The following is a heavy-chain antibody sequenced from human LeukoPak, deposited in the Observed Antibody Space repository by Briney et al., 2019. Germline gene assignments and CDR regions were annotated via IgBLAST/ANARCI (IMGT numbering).Heavy chain of an antibody. CDR2: INHSGST. J-gene: IGHJ4*02. Sequence: SETLSLTCAVYGGSFSGYYWSWIRQPPGKGLEWIGEINHSGSTSYNPSLKSRVTISVDTSKNQFSLKLSSVTAADTAVYYCARYCSGGSCYHRGFDYWGQGTLVTVSS. CDR3: ARYCSGGSCYHRGFDY. V-gene: IGHV4-34*01. D-gene: IGHD2-15*01. CDR1: GGSFSGYY.